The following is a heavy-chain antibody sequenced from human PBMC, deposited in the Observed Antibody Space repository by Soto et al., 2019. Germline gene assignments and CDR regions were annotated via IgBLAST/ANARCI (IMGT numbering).Heavy chain of an antibody. D-gene: IGHD6-6*01. Sequence: HGESLKISCKGSGYSFNDNWIAWVRQKPGRGLEWMGVIDPDDSDTRYSPSFQGQVTFSADKSISTAFMHWRSLEASDTAIYFCARQGHGSSSDFDYWGLGTLVTVSS. CDR2: IDPDDSDT. J-gene: IGHJ4*02. V-gene: IGHV5-51*01. CDR1: GYSFNDNW. CDR3: ARQGHGSSSDFDY.